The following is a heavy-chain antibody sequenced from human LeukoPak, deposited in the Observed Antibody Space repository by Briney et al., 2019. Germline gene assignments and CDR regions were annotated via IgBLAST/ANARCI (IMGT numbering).Heavy chain of an antibody. CDR1: GGSFSGYY. V-gene: IGHV4-34*01. CDR3: ASPRGFSYGYFDH. D-gene: IGHD5-18*01. J-gene: IGHJ4*02. CDR2: IYYSKNT. Sequence: SETLSHTCAVSGGSFSGYYWSWIRQPPGKGLEWIGSIYYSKNTYYNPSLKSRVTISADTSKNQFSLRLDSVSAADTAVYYCASPRGFSYGYFDHWGQGSLVTVSS.